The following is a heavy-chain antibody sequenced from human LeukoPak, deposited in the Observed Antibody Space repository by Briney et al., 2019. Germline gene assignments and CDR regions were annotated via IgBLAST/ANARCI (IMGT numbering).Heavy chain of an antibody. J-gene: IGHJ4*02. CDR1: GFTFSSSA. CDR3: AKDGGLWVSAHWGDS. D-gene: IGHD7-27*01. Sequence: GGSLRLSCAASGFTFSSSAMSWVRQAPGKGLEWVSAVSSNGGYTYYADSVKGRFTVSRDNSKNTLFLQMNSLRAEDTAVYYCAKDGGLWVSAHWGDSWGRGTLVTVSS. CDR2: VSSNGGYT. V-gene: IGHV3-23*01.